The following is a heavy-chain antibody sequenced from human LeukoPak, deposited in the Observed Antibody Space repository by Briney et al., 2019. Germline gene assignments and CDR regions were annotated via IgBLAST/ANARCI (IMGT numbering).Heavy chain of an antibody. CDR2: IYYSGST. Sequence: PSETLSLTCTVSGGSISGYYWSWIRQPPGKGLEWIGYIYYSGSTNYNPSLKSRVTISVDTSKNQFSLKLSSVTAADTAVYYCARAAITAYYMDVWGKGTTVTVSS. CDR3: ARAAITAYYMDV. J-gene: IGHJ6*03. CDR1: GGSISGYY. V-gene: IGHV4-59*01. D-gene: IGHD1-20*01.